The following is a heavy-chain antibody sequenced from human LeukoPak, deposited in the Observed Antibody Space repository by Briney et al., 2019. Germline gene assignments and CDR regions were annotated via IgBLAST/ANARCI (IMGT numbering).Heavy chain of an antibody. CDR1: GFTFSSYA. D-gene: IGHD3-9*01. CDR3: ANLITIFYGMDV. Sequence: GSLRLSCAASGFTFSSYAMSWVRQAPGKGLEWVSAISGSGGSTYYADSVKGRFTISRDNSKNTLYLQMNSLRAEDTAVYYCANLITIFYGMDVWGQGTTVTVSS. CDR2: ISGSGGST. V-gene: IGHV3-23*01. J-gene: IGHJ6*02.